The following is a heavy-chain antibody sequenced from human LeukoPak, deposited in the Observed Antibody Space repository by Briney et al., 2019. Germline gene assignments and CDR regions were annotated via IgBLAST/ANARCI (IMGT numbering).Heavy chain of an antibody. D-gene: IGHD3-3*01. CDR3: ARARPYYDFWSGYSP. CDR1: GYTFTSYD. CDR2: MNPNSGNT. V-gene: IGHV1-8*03. Sequence: ASVKVSCKASGYTFTSYDINWVRQAPGQGLEWMGWMNPNSGNTGYAQKFQGRVTITRNTSISTAYMELSSLRSEDTGVYYCARARPYYDFWSGYSPWGQGTLVTVSS. J-gene: IGHJ5*02.